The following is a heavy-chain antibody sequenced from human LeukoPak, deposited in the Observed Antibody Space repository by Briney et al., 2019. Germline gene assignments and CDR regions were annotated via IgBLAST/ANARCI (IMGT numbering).Heavy chain of an antibody. CDR1: GFTFSSYS. V-gene: IGHV3-21*01. D-gene: IGHD5-12*01. J-gene: IGHJ4*02. Sequence: GGSLRLSCAASGFTFSSYSMNWVRQAPGKGLEWVSSISSSSSYIYYADSVKGRFTISRDNAKNSLYLQMNSLRAEDTAVYYCARDNVYSGWDFDYWGQGTLVTVSS. CDR3: ARDNVYSGWDFDY. CDR2: ISSSSSYI.